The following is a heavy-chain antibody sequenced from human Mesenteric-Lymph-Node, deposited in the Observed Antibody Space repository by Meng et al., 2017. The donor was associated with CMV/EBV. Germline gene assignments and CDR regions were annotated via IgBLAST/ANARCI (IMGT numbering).Heavy chain of an antibody. CDR1: GGSFRGYC. CDR3: ARTLFRLNDVGDY. J-gene: IGHJ4*02. Sequence: CAVYGGSFRGYCWGWSPQPPGKGLEWIGEINHSGSTNYNPSLKSRVTISVDTSKNQFSLKLSSVTAADTAVYYCARTLFRLNDVGDYWGQGTLVTVSS. CDR2: INHSGST. D-gene: IGHD1-1*01. V-gene: IGHV4-34*01.